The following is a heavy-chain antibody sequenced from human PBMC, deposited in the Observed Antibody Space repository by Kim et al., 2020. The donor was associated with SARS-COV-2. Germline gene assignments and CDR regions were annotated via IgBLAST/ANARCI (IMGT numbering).Heavy chain of an antibody. V-gene: IGHV4-39*01. CDR3: ARQQARITIFGVVIAYFDC. CDR1: GGSISSSSYY. D-gene: IGHD3-3*01. J-gene: IGHJ4*02. CDR2: IYQSGST. Sequence: SETLSLTCTVSGGSISSSSYYWGWIRQPPGKGLAWIGSIYQSGSTYYRPSLKSRVTISVDTSKNQFSLKLSSVTAADTAVYYCARQQARITIFGVVIAYFDCWGQGTLVTVSS.